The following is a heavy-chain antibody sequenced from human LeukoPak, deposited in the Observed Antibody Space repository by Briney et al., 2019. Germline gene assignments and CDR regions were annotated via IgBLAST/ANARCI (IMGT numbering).Heavy chain of an antibody. CDR2: INSDETSS. CDR1: GFTLSSYW. CDR3: TRAKYYPESSGANAFDF. J-gene: IGHJ3*01. Sequence: GGSLRLSCAASGFTLSSYWMHWVRQAPGKGLVWVSRINSDETSSSYADSVKGRFTISRDNAKNTLYLQMNGLRVEDTAVYYCTRAKYYPESSGANAFDFWGLGTLVTVSS. D-gene: IGHD3-22*01. V-gene: IGHV3-74*01.